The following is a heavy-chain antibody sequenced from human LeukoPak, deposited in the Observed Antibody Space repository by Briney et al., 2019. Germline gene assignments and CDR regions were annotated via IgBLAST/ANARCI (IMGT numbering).Heavy chain of an antibody. J-gene: IGHJ6*03. Sequence: GGSQRLSCAASGFTFSSYGMSWVRQAPGKGLEWVSAISGSGGSTYYADSVKGRFTISRDNAKNSLYLQMNSLRVEDTAVYYCATTLSGWSPPQTSYYSYYMDVWGKGTTVTISS. V-gene: IGHV3-23*01. CDR1: GFTFSSYG. CDR2: ISGSGGST. D-gene: IGHD6-19*01. CDR3: ATTLSGWSPPQTSYYSYYMDV.